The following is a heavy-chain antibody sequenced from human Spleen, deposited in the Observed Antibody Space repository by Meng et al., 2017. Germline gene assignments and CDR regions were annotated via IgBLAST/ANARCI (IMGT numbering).Heavy chain of an antibody. Sequence: GESLKISCKVSGHVFTSYWIAWVRQMPGRGLEWMGIIYPGDSDTRYSLSFQGQVTISVDKSITTAYLQWGSLKASDTAIYYCARLGIGDYSPRSRGTALDIWGQGTMVTVSS. D-gene: IGHD4-17*01. J-gene: IGHJ3*02. CDR1: GHVFTSYW. V-gene: IGHV5-51*01. CDR3: ARLGIGDYSPRSRGTALDI. CDR2: IYPGDSDT.